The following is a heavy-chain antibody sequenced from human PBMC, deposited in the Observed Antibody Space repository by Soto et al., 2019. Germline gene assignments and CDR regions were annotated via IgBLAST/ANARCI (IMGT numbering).Heavy chain of an antibody. V-gene: IGHV4-30-4*02. Sequence: SETLSLTCTVSGGSISSGDYYWTWIRQPPGKGLEWIEYIYPSGSTYYHPSLTSRITISIDTSKTQFSLNLRSVTAADTAVYYCARAGPHMHSAMDVWGQGTTVTVSS. J-gene: IGHJ6*02. D-gene: IGHD2-2*01. CDR2: IYPSGST. CDR3: ARAGPHMHSAMDV. CDR1: GGSISSGDYY.